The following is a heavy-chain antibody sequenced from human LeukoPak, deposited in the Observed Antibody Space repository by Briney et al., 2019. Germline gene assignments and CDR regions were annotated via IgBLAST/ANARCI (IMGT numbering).Heavy chain of an antibody. Sequence: PSETLSLTCAVYGGSLNGHYWSWIRQPPGKGLEWIGEGSESGGTKFNPSLKSRVTISADTSKNQFSLKVKSVTAADTAVYYCAGERGEEYSSGWYKRNYFDNWGQGIRVTVSS. V-gene: IGHV4-34*01. CDR2: GSESGGT. D-gene: IGHD6-19*01. J-gene: IGHJ4*02. CDR3: AGERGEEYSSGWYKRNYFDN. CDR1: GGSLNGHY.